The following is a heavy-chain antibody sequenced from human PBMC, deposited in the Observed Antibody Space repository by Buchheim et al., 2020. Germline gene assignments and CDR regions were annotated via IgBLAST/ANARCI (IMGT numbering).Heavy chain of an antibody. Sequence: QVQLVQSGAEVKKPGASVKVSCKASGYTFTGYYMHWVRQAPGQGLEWMGWINPNSGGTNYAQKLQGRVTMTTDTSTSTAYMELRSLRSDDTAVYYCARASRQLGYYYYGMDVWGQGTT. CDR2: INPNSGGT. CDR3: ARASRQLGYYYYGMDV. V-gene: IGHV1-2*02. J-gene: IGHJ6*02. D-gene: IGHD6-13*01. CDR1: GYTFTGYY.